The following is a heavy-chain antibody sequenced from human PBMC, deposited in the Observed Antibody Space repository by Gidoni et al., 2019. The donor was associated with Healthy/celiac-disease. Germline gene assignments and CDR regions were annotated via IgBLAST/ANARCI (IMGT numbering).Heavy chain of an antibody. V-gene: IGHV4-59*01. J-gene: IGHJ4*02. CDR1: GGSISSYY. CDR2: IYYSGST. D-gene: IGHD2-21*01. Sequence: QVQLQESGPGLVKPSENLSLTCTVSGGSISSYYWSWIRQPPGKGLEWIWYIYYSGSTNYNPSLKRRVTISVDTSKNQFSLKLSSVTAADTAVYYCARAGDRPFDYWGQGTLVTVSS. CDR3: ARAGDRPFDY.